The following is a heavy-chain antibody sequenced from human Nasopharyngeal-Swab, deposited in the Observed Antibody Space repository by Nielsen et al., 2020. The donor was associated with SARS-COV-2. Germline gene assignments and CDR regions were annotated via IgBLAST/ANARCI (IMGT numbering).Heavy chain of an antibody. V-gene: IGHV3-30*03. CDR2: ISYDGSNK. Sequence: GGSLRLSCAASGFTFSSYGMHWVRQAPGQGLEWVAVISYDGSNKYSADSVQGRFTISRDNSKNTLYLQMNSLRAEDTAVYYCARDGGAVTHEILGSSHFDLWGRGTLVTVSS. D-gene: IGHD4-17*01. CDR1: GFTFSSYG. CDR3: ARDGGAVTHEILGSSHFDL. J-gene: IGHJ2*01.